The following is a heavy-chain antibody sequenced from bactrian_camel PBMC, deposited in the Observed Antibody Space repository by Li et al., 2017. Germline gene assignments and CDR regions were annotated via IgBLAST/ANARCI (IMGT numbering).Heavy chain of an antibody. Sequence: HVQLVESGGGLVQPGESLSLSCLASGFIFNSYGISWVRQSPGKGLEWVCSISTSGMNTYYEDSVKGRFTVSRDNAKNTAYLQMNSLRSEDTALYYCATGYVDTWFPYEYNNWGQGTQVTVS. CDR2: ISTSGMNT. CDR1: GFIFNSYG. V-gene: IGHV3-2*01. J-gene: IGHJ4*01. D-gene: IGHD4*01. CDR3: ATGYVDTWFPYEYNN.